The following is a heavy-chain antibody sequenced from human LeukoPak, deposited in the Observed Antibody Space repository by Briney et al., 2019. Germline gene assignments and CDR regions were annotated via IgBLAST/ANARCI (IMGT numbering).Heavy chain of an antibody. Sequence: PGGSLRLSCAASGFTFNQHPMSWIRQAPGKGLEWLSYISRNGGAVHYADSVEGRFTISRDNAKNSLSLQMNGLKTDDTAVYFCARASSLIGGFYSWGRGTLVTVSS. J-gene: IGHJ4*02. CDR2: ISRNGGAV. V-gene: IGHV3-11*01. CDR1: GFTFNQHP. D-gene: IGHD2-8*01. CDR3: ARASSLIGGFYS.